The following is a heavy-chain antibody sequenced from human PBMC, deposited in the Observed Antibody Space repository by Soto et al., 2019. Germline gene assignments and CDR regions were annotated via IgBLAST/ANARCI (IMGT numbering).Heavy chain of an antibody. V-gene: IGHV3-7*01. CDR3: ARELAGLGEYFEP. CDR2: IKQDGSEK. D-gene: IGHD3-10*01. Sequence: EVQLVESGGGLVQPGGSLRLSCAASGFTFSSYWMSWVRQAPGKGLEWVANIKQDGSEKYYVDSVKGRFTIFRDNAKNSMYLQMYSLRAEGPAVDYCARELAGLGEYFEPWGEGTLVNVSS. J-gene: IGHJ5*02. CDR1: GFTFSSYW.